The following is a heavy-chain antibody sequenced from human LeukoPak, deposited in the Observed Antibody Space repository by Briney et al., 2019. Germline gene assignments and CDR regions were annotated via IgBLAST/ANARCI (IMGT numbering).Heavy chain of an antibody. J-gene: IGHJ4*02. CDR1: GFTFSSYS. Sequence: GGTLRLSCAASGFTFSSYSMNWVRQAPRQGLDRVSSISSSSSYIYYADSVKGRFTISRDNAKNSLYLKMNSLRAEDTAVYYCARDRAEGLDYWGQGTLVTVSS. CDR2: ISSSSSYI. CDR3: ARDRAEGLDY. V-gene: IGHV3-21*01.